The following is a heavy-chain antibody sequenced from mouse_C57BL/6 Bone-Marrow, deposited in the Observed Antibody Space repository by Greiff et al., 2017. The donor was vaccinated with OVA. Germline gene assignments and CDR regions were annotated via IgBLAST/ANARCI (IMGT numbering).Heavy chain of an antibody. V-gene: IGHV14-3*01. D-gene: IGHD2-4*01. CDR2: IDPANGNT. CDR1: GFNIKNTY. J-gene: IGHJ4*01. Sequence: EVKLQQSVAELVRPGASVKLSCTASGFNIKNTYMHWVKQRPEQGLEWIGRIDPANGNTKYAPKFQGKATITADTSSNTAYLQLSSLTSEDTAIYYWARGSYDYDGRHAMDYWGQGTSVTVSS. CDR3: ARGSYDYDGRHAMDY.